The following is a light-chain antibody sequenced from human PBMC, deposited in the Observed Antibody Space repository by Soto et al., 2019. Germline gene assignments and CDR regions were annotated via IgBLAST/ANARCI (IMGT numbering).Light chain of an antibody. J-gene: IGLJ1*01. Sequence: QSALTQPASVSGSPGQSITISCTGTSSDVGGYNYVSWYQQHPGKAPKLMIYEVSNRPSGVSNRFSGSKSGNTASLTISGLQAEGEADYYCSSYTTFSSFVFGTGTKLTVL. CDR2: EVS. CDR3: SSYTTFSSFV. V-gene: IGLV2-14*01. CDR1: SSDVGGYNY.